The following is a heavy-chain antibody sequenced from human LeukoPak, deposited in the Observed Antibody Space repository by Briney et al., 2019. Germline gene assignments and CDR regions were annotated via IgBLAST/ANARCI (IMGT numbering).Heavy chain of an antibody. Sequence: PGGSLRLSCAASGFTVSSSYMTWVRQAPGKGLEWVSVIYSGGSTHYACSVKGRFTISRDNSKNTVYLQMNSLRAEDTAVYHCARAPYSSSWYFDYWGQGTLVTVSS. CDR2: IYSGGST. D-gene: IGHD6-13*01. V-gene: IGHV3-66*01. CDR1: GFTVSSSY. J-gene: IGHJ4*02. CDR3: ARAPYSSSWYFDY.